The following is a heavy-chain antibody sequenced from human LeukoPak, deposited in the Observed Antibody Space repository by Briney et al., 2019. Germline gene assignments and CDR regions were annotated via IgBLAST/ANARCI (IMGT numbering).Heavy chain of an antibody. J-gene: IGHJ6*03. CDR2: FDPEDGET. D-gene: IGHD2-2*01. V-gene: IGHV1-24*01. CDR3: ATGVPAAMGDYYYYYMDV. Sequence: ASVKVSCKVSGYTLTELSMHWVRQAPGKGLEWMGGFDPEDGETIYAQKFQGRVTMTEDTSTDTAYMELSSLRSEDTAVYYCATGVPAAMGDYYYYYMDVWGKGTTVTVSS. CDR1: GYTLTELS.